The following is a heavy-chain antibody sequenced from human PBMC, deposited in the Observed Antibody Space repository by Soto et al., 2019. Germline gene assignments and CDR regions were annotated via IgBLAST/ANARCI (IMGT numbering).Heavy chain of an antibody. J-gene: IGHJ4*02. D-gene: IGHD3-22*01. CDR1: GYTFTSYY. V-gene: IGHV1-46*01. Sequence: ASVKVSCKASGYTFTSYYMHWVRQAPGQGLEWMGIINPSGGSTSYAQKFQGRVTMTSDTSTCTVYMELSSLRSEDTAVYYCARAAYYYDSSGSNFDYWGQGTLVTVSS. CDR2: INPSGGST. CDR3: ARAAYYYDSSGSNFDY.